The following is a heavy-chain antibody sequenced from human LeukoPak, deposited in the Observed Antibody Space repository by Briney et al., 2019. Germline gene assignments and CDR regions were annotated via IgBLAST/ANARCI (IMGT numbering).Heavy chain of an antibody. CDR1: GYTFTSYG. J-gene: IGHJ4*02. D-gene: IGHD6-19*01. V-gene: IGHV1-18*01. CDR3: ARDPHEFSSGWSQFDY. Sequence: GASVKVSCKASGYTFTSYGISWVRQAPGQGLEWMAWISAFNGDTSFGQKFQDRVTMTTDTSTSTAYMELRSLRSDDTAVYYCARDPHEFSSGWSQFDYWGQGTLVTVSS. CDR2: ISAFNGDT.